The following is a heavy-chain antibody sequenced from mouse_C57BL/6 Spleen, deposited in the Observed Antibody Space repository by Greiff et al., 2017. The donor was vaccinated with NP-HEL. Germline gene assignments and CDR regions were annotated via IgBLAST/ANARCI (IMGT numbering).Heavy chain of an antibody. D-gene: IGHD1-1*01. CDR3: ARGIFDYGSSYYFDY. J-gene: IGHJ2*01. V-gene: IGHV1-76*01. CDR1: GYTFTDYY. Sequence: QVQLKQSGAELVRPGASVKLSCKASGYTFTDYYINWVKQRPGQGLEWIARIYPGSGNTYYNEKFKGKATLTAEKSSSTAYMQLSSLTSEDSAVYFCARGIFDYGSSYYFDYWGQGTTLTVSS. CDR2: IYPGSGNT.